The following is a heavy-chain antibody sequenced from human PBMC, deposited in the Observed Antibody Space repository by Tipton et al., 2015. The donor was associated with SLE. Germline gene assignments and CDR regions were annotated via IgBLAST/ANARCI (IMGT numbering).Heavy chain of an antibody. CDR3: ARRSVLGGYDV. CDR2: IYYSGST. J-gene: IGHJ3*01. Sequence: QLVQSGAEVKPSETLSLTCTVSSVSISSFYWSWIRQPPGKGLEWIASIYYSGSTYYNPSLRSRVSMSVDTSKSHFSLRLTSMTAADTAMYFCARRSVLGGYDVWGQGTMVSVSS. CDR1: SVSISSFY. D-gene: IGHD3-22*01. V-gene: IGHV4-59*04.